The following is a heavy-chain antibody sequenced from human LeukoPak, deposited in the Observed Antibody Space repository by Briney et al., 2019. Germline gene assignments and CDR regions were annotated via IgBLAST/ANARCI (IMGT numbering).Heavy chain of an antibody. Sequence: GGSLRLSCAVSGFIFSDYWMSWVRQAPGKGLEWVANIRGDGGEKYYVDSVKGRFTISRDNAKNSLYLQMNSLRAEDTAVYYCAASSSWDGNYWGQGTLVTVSS. CDR3: AASSSWDGNY. CDR2: IRGDGGEK. D-gene: IGHD6-13*01. J-gene: IGHJ4*02. V-gene: IGHV3-7*01. CDR1: GFIFSDYW.